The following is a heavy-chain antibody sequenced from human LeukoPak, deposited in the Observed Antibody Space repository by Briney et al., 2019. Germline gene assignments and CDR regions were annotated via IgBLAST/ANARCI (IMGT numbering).Heavy chain of an antibody. J-gene: IGHJ3*02. D-gene: IGHD6-13*01. V-gene: IGHV3-20*04. CDR2: INWSGGST. CDR1: GFTFDDYG. Sequence: RPGGSLRLSCAASGFTFDDYGMSWVPQAPGKGLEWVSGINWSGGSTGYADSVEGRFTISRDNAKNSLYLQMNSLRAEDTALYYCARPTIAAAGTGAFDIWGQGTMVTVSS. CDR3: ARPTIAAAGTGAFDI.